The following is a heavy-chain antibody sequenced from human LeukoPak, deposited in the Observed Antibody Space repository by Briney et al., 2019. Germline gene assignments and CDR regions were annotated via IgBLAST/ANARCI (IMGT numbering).Heavy chain of an antibody. Sequence: SETLSLTCAVSGGSISSSNWWSWVRQPPGKGLEWIGEIYHSGSTNYNPSLKSRVTISVDKSKNQFSLKLSSVTAADTAVYYCARVNQWLAYYFDYWGQGTLVTVSS. CDR1: GGSISSSNW. J-gene: IGHJ4*02. D-gene: IGHD3-22*01. V-gene: IGHV4-4*02. CDR3: ARVNQWLAYYFDY. CDR2: IYHSGST.